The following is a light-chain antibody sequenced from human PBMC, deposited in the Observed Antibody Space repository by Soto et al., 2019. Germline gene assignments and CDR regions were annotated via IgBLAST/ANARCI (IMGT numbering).Light chain of an antibody. CDR2: GAS. Sequence: EIVLTQSPGTLSLSPGERATLSCRASQSVSSSYLAWYQQKPGQAPRLLIYGASSRATRIPDRFSGSGSGTDFTLTISRLEPEDFAVYYCQQYGSSPRLTFGGGTKVEIK. J-gene: IGKJ4*01. CDR3: QQYGSSPRLT. CDR1: QSVSSSY. V-gene: IGKV3-20*01.